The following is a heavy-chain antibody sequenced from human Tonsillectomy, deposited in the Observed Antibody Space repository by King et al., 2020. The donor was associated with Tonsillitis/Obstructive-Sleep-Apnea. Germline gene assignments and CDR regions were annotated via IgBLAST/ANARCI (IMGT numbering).Heavy chain of an antibody. V-gene: IGHV4-59*01. CDR1: GDSISPYY. J-gene: IGHJ3*01. D-gene: IGHD1-26*01. CDR3: ARESSIVGGAFDV. CDR2: IFYSGGT. Sequence: VQLQESGPGLVKPSETLSLTCTVSGDSISPYYWSWIRQPPGKGLEWIGYIFYSGGTNYNPSLKSRVTILVDTSKNQFSLKLSSVTAADTALYYCARESSIVGGAFDVWGQGTMVTVSS.